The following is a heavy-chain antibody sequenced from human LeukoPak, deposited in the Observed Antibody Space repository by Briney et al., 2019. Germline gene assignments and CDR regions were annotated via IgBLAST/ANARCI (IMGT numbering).Heavy chain of an antibody. Sequence: SETLSLTCTVSGGSISSYYWSWIRQPPGKGLEWIGEINHSGSTNYNPSLKSRVTISVDTSKNQFSLKLSSVTAADTAVYYCARSTSQPYSSSWYGDDYWGQGTLVTVSS. V-gene: IGHV4-34*01. CDR2: INHSGST. J-gene: IGHJ4*02. CDR1: GGSISSYY. CDR3: ARSTSQPYSSSWYGDDY. D-gene: IGHD6-13*01.